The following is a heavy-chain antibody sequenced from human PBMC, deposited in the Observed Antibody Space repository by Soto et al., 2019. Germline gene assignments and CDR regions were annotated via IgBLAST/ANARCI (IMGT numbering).Heavy chain of an antibody. CDR3: VNAFPGDYYYYHGMDV. D-gene: IGHD4-17*01. CDR1: GFTFSSYA. Sequence: GGSLILSCSASGFTFSSYAMHWVRQAPGKGLEYVSAISSNGGSTYYADSVKGRFTISRDNSKNTLYLQVSSLRAEDTAVYYCVNAFPGDYYYYHGMDVWGQGTTVTVSS. CDR2: ISSNGGST. J-gene: IGHJ6*02. V-gene: IGHV3-64D*06.